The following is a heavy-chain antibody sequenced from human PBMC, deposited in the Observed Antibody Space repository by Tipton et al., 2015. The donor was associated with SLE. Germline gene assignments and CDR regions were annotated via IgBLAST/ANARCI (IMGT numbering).Heavy chain of an antibody. Sequence: SLRLSCTASGFTFGDYVMSWVRQAPGKGLEWVAVISYDGSNKYYADSVKGRFTISRDNSKNTLYLQMNSLRAEDTAVYYCAKEGIAAAGTPRYYYYMDVWGKGTTVTVSS. D-gene: IGHD6-13*01. CDR3: AKEGIAAAGTPRYYYYMDV. J-gene: IGHJ6*03. CDR2: ISYDGSNK. V-gene: IGHV3-30*18. CDR1: GFTFGDYV.